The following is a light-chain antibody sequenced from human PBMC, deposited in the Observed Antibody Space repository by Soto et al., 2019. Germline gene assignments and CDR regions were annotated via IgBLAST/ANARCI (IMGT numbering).Light chain of an antibody. V-gene: IGKV3-15*01. Sequence: EIVMTQSPATLSVSPGERATLSCRASQSVSSNLAWYQQKPGQAPRLLIYGASIRATGIPARFSGSGSGTEFTLTISSLQSEDFAVYYCLQYNNWPPWTFGQGTKVEIK. J-gene: IGKJ1*01. CDR2: GAS. CDR3: LQYNNWPPWT. CDR1: QSVSSN.